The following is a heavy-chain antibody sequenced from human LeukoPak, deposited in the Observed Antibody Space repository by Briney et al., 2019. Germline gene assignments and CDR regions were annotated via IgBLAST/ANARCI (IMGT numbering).Heavy chain of an antibody. CDR2: IYYSGST. CDR1: GGSISSSSYY. Sequence: SETLSLTCTVSGGSISSSSYYWGWIRQPPGKGLEWIGSIYYSGSTYYNPSLKSRVTMSVDTSKNQFSLKLSSVTAADTAVYYCARDRPNYYGSGSYPWATGYYMDVWGKGTTVTISS. D-gene: IGHD3-10*01. V-gene: IGHV4-39*07. CDR3: ARDRPNYYGSGSYPWATGYYMDV. J-gene: IGHJ6*03.